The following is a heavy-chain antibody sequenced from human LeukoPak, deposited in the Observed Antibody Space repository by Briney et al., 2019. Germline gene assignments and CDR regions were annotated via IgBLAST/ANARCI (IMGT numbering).Heavy chain of an antibody. V-gene: IGHV3-23*01. CDR3: AKHPSRVFGGGSYFEA. J-gene: IGHJ4*02. CDR2: ISGSGVNT. Sequence: GGSLRLSCAPSGFTFGSFVMTWVRQAPGKGLEWVSAISGSGVNTDYADSVKGRFTISRDNTKTTLYLQMHSLTAEDTAVFYCAKHPSRVFGGGSYFEAWGQGTLVTVSS. CDR1: GFTFGSFV. D-gene: IGHD3-16*01.